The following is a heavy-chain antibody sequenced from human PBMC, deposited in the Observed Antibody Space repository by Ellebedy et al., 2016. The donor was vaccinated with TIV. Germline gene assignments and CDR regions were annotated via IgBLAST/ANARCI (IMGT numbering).Heavy chain of an antibody. V-gene: IGHV4-4*02. CDR1: GDSITSNNW. J-gene: IGHJ4*02. D-gene: IGHD3-22*01. CDR2: TYHSGST. Sequence: MPSETLSLTCAVSGDSITSNNWWTWVRQAPGKGLEWIAETYHSGSTNYNPSLKSRVSISVDKSKNQLSLKLSSVTAADTAVYYCARTYHYDTWGYLYYFDYWGQGTLVTVSS. CDR3: ARTYHYDTWGYLYYFDY.